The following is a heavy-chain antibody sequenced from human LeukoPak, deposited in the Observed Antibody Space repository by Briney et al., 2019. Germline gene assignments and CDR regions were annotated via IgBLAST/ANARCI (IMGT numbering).Heavy chain of an antibody. J-gene: IGHJ4*02. Sequence: SETLSLTCTVSGGSISSYYWSWIRQPPGKGLEWIGYIYYSGSSNYNPSLKSRVTISVDTSKNQFSLKLSSVTAADTAVYYCARVSRGYSYKRFDYWGQGTLVTVSS. V-gene: IGHV4-59*12. CDR2: IYYSGSS. D-gene: IGHD5-18*01. CDR3: ARVSRGYSYKRFDY. CDR1: GGSISSYY.